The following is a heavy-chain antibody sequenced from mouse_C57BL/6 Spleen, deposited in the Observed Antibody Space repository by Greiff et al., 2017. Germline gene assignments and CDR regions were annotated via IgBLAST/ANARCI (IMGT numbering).Heavy chain of an antibody. V-gene: IGHV1-9*01. CDR2: ILPGSGST. J-gene: IGHJ3*01. Sequence: QVQLQQSGAELMKPGASVKLSCTATGYTFTGYWIEWVKQRPGHGLEWIGEILPGSGSTNYNAKFKGKATFTADTSSNTAYMQLSSLTTEDSAIYYCARFGLLFAYWGQGTLVTVAA. D-gene: IGHD1-1*01. CDR3: ARFGLLFAY. CDR1: GYTFTGYW.